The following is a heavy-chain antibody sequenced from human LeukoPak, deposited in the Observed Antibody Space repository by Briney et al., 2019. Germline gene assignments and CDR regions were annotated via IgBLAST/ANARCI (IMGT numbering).Heavy chain of an antibody. D-gene: IGHD2-2*01. V-gene: IGHV3-30*18. CDR2: ISYDGSNK. Sequence: GGSLRLSCAASGFTFRSYGMHWVRQAPGKGLEWVAVISYDGSNKYYADSVKGRFTISRDNSKNTLYLQMNSLRAEDTAVYYCAKADIVVVPAARALGEYFQHWGQGTLVTVSS. J-gene: IGHJ1*01. CDR3: AKADIVVVPAARALGEYFQH. CDR1: GFTFRSYG.